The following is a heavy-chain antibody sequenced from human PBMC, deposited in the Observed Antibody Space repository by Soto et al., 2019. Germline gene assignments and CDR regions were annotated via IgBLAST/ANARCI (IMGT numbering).Heavy chain of an antibody. V-gene: IGHV3-30-3*01. J-gene: IGHJ6*02. CDR1: GFTFSSYA. CDR2: ISYDGSNK. D-gene: IGHD3-10*01. Sequence: GGSLRLSCAASGFTFSSYAMHWVRQAPGKGLEWVAVISYDGSNKYYADSVKGRFTISRDNSKNTLYLQMNSLRAEDTAVYYWARASGSYLNYYGMDVWGQGTTVTVSS. CDR3: ARASGSYLNYYGMDV.